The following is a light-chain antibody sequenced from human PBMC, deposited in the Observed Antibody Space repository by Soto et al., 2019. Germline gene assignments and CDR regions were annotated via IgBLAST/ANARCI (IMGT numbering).Light chain of an antibody. V-gene: IGKV3-11*01. CDR3: QHRFNWPLT. Sequence: EMVLTQSPATLSLSPGEKATLSCRASQSINTYLGWYQQKPGQAPRLLIYDAANRATGVPARFSGSGSGTDFTLTITNLEPEDFAVYYCQHRFNWPLTFGAGTKVDIK. CDR1: QSINTY. CDR2: DAA. J-gene: IGKJ4*01.